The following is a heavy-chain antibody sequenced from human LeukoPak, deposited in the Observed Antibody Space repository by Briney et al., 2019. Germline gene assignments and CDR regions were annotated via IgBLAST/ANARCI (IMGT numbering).Heavy chain of an antibody. CDR2: ISGDGTRT. J-gene: IGHJ4*02. D-gene: IGHD3-16*01. CDR1: GFSFSRYA. Sequence: GGSLRLSCAASGFSFSRYAMTWARQAPVKGLEWVSAISGDGTRTYYADSVKGRFTISRDNSKNTLYPEMSSLRVEDTAIYYCAKWPEGAMDYFDYWGQGTLVTVSS. V-gene: IGHV3-23*01. CDR3: AKWPEGAMDYFDY.